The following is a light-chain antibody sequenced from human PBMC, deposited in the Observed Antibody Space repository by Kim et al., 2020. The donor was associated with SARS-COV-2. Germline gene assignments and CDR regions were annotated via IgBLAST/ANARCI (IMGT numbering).Light chain of an antibody. CDR3: QQYNSYST. Sequence: SASVGDRVTSTCRASHSMISLLACYQQKTGKAPKLLIYKASSSESVVPSRCSGSGSGTEFTLTISSLQTDDFATYYCQQYNSYSTFGGGTKVEIK. V-gene: IGKV1-5*03. CDR2: KAS. J-gene: IGKJ4*01. CDR1: HSMISL.